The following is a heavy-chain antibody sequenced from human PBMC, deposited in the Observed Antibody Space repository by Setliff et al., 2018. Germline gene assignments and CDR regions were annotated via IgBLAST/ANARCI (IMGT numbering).Heavy chain of an antibody. Sequence: SETLSLTCTVSGGSISSGSYYWSWIRQPAGKGLEWIGHIYTSGSTNYNPSLKSRVTISVDTSKNQFSLQLTSVTAADTAVYYCARTGTYRYFDSWGQGTRVTVSS. D-gene: IGHD1-1*01. CDR2: IYTSGST. CDR1: GGSISSGSYY. CDR3: ARTGTYRYFDS. J-gene: IGHJ4*02. V-gene: IGHV4-61*09.